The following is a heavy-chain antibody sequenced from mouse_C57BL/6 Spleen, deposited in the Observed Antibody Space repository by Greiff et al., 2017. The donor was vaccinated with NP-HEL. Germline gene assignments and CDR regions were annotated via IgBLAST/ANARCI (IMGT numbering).Heavy chain of an antibody. D-gene: IGHD1-1*01. CDR3: ARIYYYGSPWDFDV. CDR1: GIDFSRYW. J-gene: IGHJ1*03. V-gene: IGHV4-1*01. Sequence: EVQLQQSGGGLVQPGGSLKLSCAASGIDFSRYWMSWVRRAPGKGLEWIGEINPDSSTINYAPSLKDKFIISRDNAKNTLYLQMSKVRSEDTALYYCARIYYYGSPWDFDVWGTGTTVTVSS. CDR2: INPDSSTI.